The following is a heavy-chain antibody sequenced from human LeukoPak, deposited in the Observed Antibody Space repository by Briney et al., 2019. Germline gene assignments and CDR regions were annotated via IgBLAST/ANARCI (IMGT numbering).Heavy chain of an antibody. CDR3: ATSEEGR. D-gene: IGHD2-15*01. Sequence: ASVTVSCKASGHTFINYAIHWVRQGPGQRLEWVGWINVGNGDTKYSQRFQGRVTITRDTSASTAYMELSRLRSEDTAVYYCATSEEGRWGQGTLVTVSS. CDR1: GHTFINYA. V-gene: IGHV1-3*01. CDR2: INVGNGDT. J-gene: IGHJ4*02.